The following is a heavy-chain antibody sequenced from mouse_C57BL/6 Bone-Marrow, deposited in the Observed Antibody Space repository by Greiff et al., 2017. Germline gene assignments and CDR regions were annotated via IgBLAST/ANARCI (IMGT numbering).Heavy chain of an antibody. Sequence: QVTLKVCGPGILQPSQTLSLTCSFSGFSLSTFGMGVGWIRQPSGKGLEWLAHFWWDDDKYYHPALKSRLTISKDTSKNQVFLKIANVDTADTATYYCARSTAAQAPWFAYWGQGTLVTVSA. D-gene: IGHD3-2*02. V-gene: IGHV8-8*01. CDR3: ARSTAAQAPWFAY. CDR1: GFSLSTFGMG. CDR2: FWWDDDK. J-gene: IGHJ3*01.